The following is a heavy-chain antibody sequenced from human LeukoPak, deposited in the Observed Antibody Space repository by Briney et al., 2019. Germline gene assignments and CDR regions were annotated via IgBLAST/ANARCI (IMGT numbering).Heavy chain of an antibody. D-gene: IGHD2-15*01. Sequence: GGSLRLSCAASGFTFNWYWMSWARQAPGKGLEWVANINQDGSETYSVDSVKGRFSISRDNGKMSLFLQMNSLRAEDTAVYYCARLHCNGGTCYSGFDYWGQGTLVTVSS. J-gene: IGHJ4*02. CDR3: ARLHCNGGTCYSGFDY. CDR2: INQDGSET. CDR1: GFTFNWYW. V-gene: IGHV3-7*01.